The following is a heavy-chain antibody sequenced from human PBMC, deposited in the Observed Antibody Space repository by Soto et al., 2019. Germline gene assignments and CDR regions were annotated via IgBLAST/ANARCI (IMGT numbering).Heavy chain of an antibody. CDR1: GFTFSSYA. V-gene: IGHV3-23*01. D-gene: IGHD6-13*01. J-gene: IGHJ6*02. Sequence: GGSLRLSCAASGFTFSSYAMSWVRQAPGKGLEWVSAISGSGGSTYYADSVKGRFTISRDNSKNTLYLQMNSLRAEDTAVYYCDRAYPYSSSRDDYYYGMDVWGQGTTVTVSS. CDR2: ISGSGGST. CDR3: DRAYPYSSSRDDYYYGMDV.